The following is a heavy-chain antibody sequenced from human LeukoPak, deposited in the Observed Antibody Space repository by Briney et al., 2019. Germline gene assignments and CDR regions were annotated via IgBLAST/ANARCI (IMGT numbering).Heavy chain of an antibody. CDR1: GVSISSSSYY. D-gene: IGHD1-7*01. J-gene: IGHJ4*02. Sequence: SETLCLTCIVPGVSISSSSYYWAWLRQPQGQGLEWIVSFYSGGSSYDNPSLPSPISISKHTSDNQLPLMLYSVTAAATASYYCARKQGGTMFDVWGQGTQVTVSS. CDR3: ARKQGGTMFDV. V-gene: IGHV4-39*06. CDR2: FYSGGSS.